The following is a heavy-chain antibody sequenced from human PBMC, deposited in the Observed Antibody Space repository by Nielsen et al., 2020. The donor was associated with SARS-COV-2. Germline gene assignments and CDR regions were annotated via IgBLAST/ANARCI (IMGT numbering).Heavy chain of an antibody. CDR2: ISAYNGNT. V-gene: IGHV1-18*01. J-gene: IGHJ4*02. Sequence: ASVKVSCKASGYTFTSYGISWVRQAPGQGLEWMGWISAYNGNTNYAQKFQGRVTMTRDTSISTAYMELSRLRSDDTAVYYCAREQSESGDYDYWGQGTLVTVSS. D-gene: IGHD4-17*01. CDR3: AREQSESGDYDY. CDR1: GYTFTSYG.